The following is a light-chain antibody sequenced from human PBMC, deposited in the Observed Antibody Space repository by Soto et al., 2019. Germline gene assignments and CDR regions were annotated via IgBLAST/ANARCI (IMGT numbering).Light chain of an antibody. Sequence: EIVLTQSPATRSLSPGERATLSCRASQSVSSYLAWYQQKPVQAPRLLIYDASSRATGIPARFSGSGSGTDFTLTISSLEPEDFAVYYCQQRSNWLITFGQGTRLEIK. CDR2: DAS. CDR1: QSVSSY. V-gene: IGKV3-11*01. CDR3: QQRSNWLIT. J-gene: IGKJ5*01.